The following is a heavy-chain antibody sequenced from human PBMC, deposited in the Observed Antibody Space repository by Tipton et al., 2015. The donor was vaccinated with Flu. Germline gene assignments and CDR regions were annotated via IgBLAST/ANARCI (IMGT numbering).Heavy chain of an antibody. CDR2: IHYSGSP. J-gene: IGHJ3*02. V-gene: IGHV4-38-2*01. CDR1: GDSIDSRYF. CDR3: ASRYSTSWYEGDI. Sequence: TLSLTCSVSGDSIDSRYFWGWIRQAPGKGLEWIGNIHYSGSPHYNPSLKSRVTISVDTSKNQFSLRLNSVTAADTAVYFCASRYSTSWYEGDIWGQGTMVTVSS. D-gene: IGHD6-13*01.